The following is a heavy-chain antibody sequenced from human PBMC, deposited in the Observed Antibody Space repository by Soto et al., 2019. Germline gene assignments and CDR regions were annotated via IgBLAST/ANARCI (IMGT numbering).Heavy chain of an antibody. CDR3: ARDHMRD. V-gene: IGHV3-7*03. Sequence: EVQLVESGGGLVQPGGSLRLSCETSGFTFTKYWMSWVRQVPGKGLEWVANAKQDGSEKYYLDSVEGRFIISRDNAKNSLDLEMNSLRVEDTAVYYCARDHMRDWGQGVQVTVSA. CDR2: AKQDGSEK. J-gene: IGHJ4*02. CDR1: GFTFTKYW.